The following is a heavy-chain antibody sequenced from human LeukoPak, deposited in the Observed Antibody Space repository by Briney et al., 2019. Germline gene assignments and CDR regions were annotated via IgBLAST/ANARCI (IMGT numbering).Heavy chain of an antibody. D-gene: IGHD2-2*01. CDR1: GFTFSTYG. J-gene: IGHJ4*02. CDR2: IWSDGSNK. V-gene: IGHV3-33*01. Sequence: GGSLRLSYGASGFTFSTYGMHWVRQAPGKGLEWVSVIWSDGSNKYYADSVKGRFAISRDNSKNTLYLQMNSLRAEDTAVYYCARDRSDCSSTSCHLFDYWGQGTLLTVSS. CDR3: ARDRSDCSSTSCHLFDY.